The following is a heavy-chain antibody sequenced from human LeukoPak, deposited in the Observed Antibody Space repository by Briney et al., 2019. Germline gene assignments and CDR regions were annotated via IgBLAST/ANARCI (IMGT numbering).Heavy chain of an antibody. D-gene: IGHD3-10*01. V-gene: IGHV3-66*01. CDR3: ARGPPKGYGSGSLDY. CDR2: IYSGGST. Sequence: GGSLRLSCAASGFTVSSNYMSWVRQAPGKGLERASVIYSGGSTYYADSVKGRFTISRDNSKNTLYLQMNSLRAEDTAVYYCARGPPKGYGSGSLDYWGQGTLVTVSS. J-gene: IGHJ4*02. CDR1: GFTVSSNY.